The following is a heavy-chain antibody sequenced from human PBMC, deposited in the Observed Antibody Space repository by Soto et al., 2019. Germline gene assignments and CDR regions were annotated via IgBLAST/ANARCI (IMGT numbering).Heavy chain of an antibody. CDR2: IIPIFGTA. CDR1: GGTFSSYA. Sequence: SVKVSCKASGGTFSSYAISWVRQAPGQGLEWMGGIIPIFGTANYAQKFQGRVTITADKSTSTAYMELSSLRSEDTAVYYCASDPGSRGAFDIWGQGTMVTVSS. V-gene: IGHV1-69*06. D-gene: IGHD3-10*01. J-gene: IGHJ3*02. CDR3: ASDPGSRGAFDI.